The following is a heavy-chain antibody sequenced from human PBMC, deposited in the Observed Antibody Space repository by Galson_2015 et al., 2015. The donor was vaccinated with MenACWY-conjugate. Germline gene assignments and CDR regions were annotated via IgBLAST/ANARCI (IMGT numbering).Heavy chain of an antibody. Sequence: QSGAEVKKPGESLSISCKGSSYSFPRYWIGWVRQMPGQGLEWMGIIYPGDSDTRYSPSFQGQVTISADKSVSTAYLQWSSLKASDTAMYYCARRAAADAFDIWGQGTMVTVSS. V-gene: IGHV5-51*01. J-gene: IGHJ3*02. CDR3: ARRAAADAFDI. CDR1: SYSFPRYW. CDR2: IYPGDSDT. D-gene: IGHD2-2*01.